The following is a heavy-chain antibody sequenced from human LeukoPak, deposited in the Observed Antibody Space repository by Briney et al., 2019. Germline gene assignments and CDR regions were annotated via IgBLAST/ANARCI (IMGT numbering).Heavy chain of an antibody. J-gene: IGHJ4*02. D-gene: IGHD4-17*01. Sequence: SETLSLTCTVSGGSISSGDYYWTWIRQPPGKGLEWIGYIYYSGSTYYNPSLKSRATISVDTSKNQFSLKLSSVTAADTAVYYCASEDYGDYLFKYWGQGTLVTVSS. CDR2: IYYSGST. CDR1: GGSISSGDYY. CDR3: ASEDYGDYLFKY. V-gene: IGHV4-30-4*01.